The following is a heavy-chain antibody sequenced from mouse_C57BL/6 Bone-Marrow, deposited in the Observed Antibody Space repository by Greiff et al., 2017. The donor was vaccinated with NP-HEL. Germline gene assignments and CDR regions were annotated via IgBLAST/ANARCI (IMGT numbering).Heavy chain of an antibody. CDR2: IHPNSGST. D-gene: IGHD2-13*01. Sequence: QVQLKQPGAELVKPGASVKLSCKASGYTFTSYWMHWVKQRPGQGLEWIGMIHPNSGSTNYNEKFKSKATLTVDKSSSTAYMQRSSRTSEGSAVDDWAWRLPPCDCWGQGTTLTVSS. V-gene: IGHV1-64*01. CDR3: AWRLPPCDC. J-gene: IGHJ2*01. CDR1: GYTFTSYW.